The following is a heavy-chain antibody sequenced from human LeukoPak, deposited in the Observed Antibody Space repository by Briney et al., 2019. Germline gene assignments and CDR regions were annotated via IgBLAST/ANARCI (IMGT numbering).Heavy chain of an antibody. D-gene: IGHD3-22*01. CDR3: ARDHPITMIRGPYYYYYYMDV. V-gene: IGHV4-61*02. Sequence: PSQTLSLTCTVSGGSISSGGYYWSWIRQPAGKGLEWIGRIYTSGSTNYNPSLKSRVTMSVDTSKNQFSLKLSSVTAADTAVYYCARDHPITMIRGPYYYYYYMDVWGKGTTVTVSS. J-gene: IGHJ6*03. CDR1: GGSISSGGYY. CDR2: IYTSGST.